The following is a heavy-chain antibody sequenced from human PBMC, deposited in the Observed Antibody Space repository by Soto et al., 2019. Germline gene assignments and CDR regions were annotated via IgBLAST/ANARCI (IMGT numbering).Heavy chain of an antibody. J-gene: IGHJ4*02. CDR1: GGTFSSYA. D-gene: IGHD6-19*01. CDR3: AKGQWLDDH. CDR2: INPNTGYT. V-gene: IGHV1-8*02. Sequence: ASVKVSCKASGGTFSSYAISWVRQAPGQGLEWMGWINPNTGYTDYAQKFQDRVTMTGNTSITTAYMELSSLRGEDTAVYYCAKGQWLDDHWGQGTLVTVSS.